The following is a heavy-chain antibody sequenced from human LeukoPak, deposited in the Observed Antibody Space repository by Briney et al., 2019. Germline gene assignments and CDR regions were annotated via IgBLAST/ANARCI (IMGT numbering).Heavy chain of an antibody. J-gene: IGHJ4*02. CDR3: ANIMRDLDY. D-gene: IGHD3-16*01. Sequence: GGSLRLSCAASGFTFSSYGMHWVRQAPGKGLEWVALISYDGTNKYYAGSVKGRFTISRDNAKNTLYLEMSSLRTEDTAVYYCANIMRDLDYWGQGTLVTVSS. CDR2: ISYDGTNK. V-gene: IGHV3-30*18. CDR1: GFTFSSYG.